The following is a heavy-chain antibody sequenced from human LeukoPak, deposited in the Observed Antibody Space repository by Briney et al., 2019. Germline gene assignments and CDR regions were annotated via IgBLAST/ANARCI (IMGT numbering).Heavy chain of an antibody. CDR3: ARGVYYYYYMDV. CDR2: THYSGSP. J-gene: IGHJ6*03. CDR1: GGSIRSDY. D-gene: IGHD3-16*01. Sequence: SETLSLTCTVSGGSIRSDYWSWIRQPPGKGLEWVGYTHYSGSPNYNPSLTSRVTISVDTSKNQFSLKLSSVTAADTAVYYCARGVYYYYYMDVWGKGTTVTISS. V-gene: IGHV4-59*08.